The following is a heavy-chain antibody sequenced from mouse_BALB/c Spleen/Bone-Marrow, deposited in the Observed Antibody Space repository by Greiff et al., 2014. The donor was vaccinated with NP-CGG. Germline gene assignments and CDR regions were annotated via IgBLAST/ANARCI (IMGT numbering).Heavy chain of an antibody. CDR3: ARFFYDYDGPWFAY. CDR1: GYTFTSYT. V-gene: IGHV1-4*01. J-gene: IGHJ3*01. D-gene: IGHD2-4*01. CDR2: INPSSGYT. Sequence: VKLQESGAELARPGASVKMSCKASGYTFTSYTMHRVKQRPGQGLEWIGYINPSSGYTNYNQKFKDKATLTADKSSSTAYMQLSSLTSEDSAVYYCARFFYDYDGPWFAYWGQGTLVTVSA.